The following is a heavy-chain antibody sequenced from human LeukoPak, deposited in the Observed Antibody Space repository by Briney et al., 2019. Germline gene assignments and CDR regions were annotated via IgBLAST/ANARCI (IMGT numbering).Heavy chain of an antibody. J-gene: IGHJ4*02. D-gene: IGHD4-11*01. Sequence: SETLSLTCTVSGGSISSYYWSWIRQPPGKGLEWIGYIYYSGSTNYNPSLKSRVTISVDTSKNQFSLKLSSVTAADTAVYYCAAGVYSIYFDYWGRGTLVTVSS. V-gene: IGHV4-59*01. CDR1: GGSISSYY. CDR2: IYYSGST. CDR3: AAGVYSIYFDY.